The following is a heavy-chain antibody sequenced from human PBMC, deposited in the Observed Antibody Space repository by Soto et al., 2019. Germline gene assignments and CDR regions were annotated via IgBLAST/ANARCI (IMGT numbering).Heavy chain of an antibody. CDR3: ARDDSGYSGSHYIDYFNF. V-gene: IGHV1-18*01. J-gene: IGHJ4*02. CDR2: ISGYDGNT. CDR1: GYTFTSYG. Sequence: ASVKVSCKASGYTFTSYGISWVRQAPGQGLEWVGWISGYDGNTDYAHKFRGRVTMTTDTFTNAAYMELSSLTSEDTAIYYCARDDSGYSGSHYIDYFNFWGQGTLVTVSS. D-gene: IGHD1-26*01.